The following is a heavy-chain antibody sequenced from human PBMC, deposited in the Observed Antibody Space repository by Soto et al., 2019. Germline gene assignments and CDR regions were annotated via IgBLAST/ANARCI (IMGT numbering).Heavy chain of an antibody. Sequence: SQTLSLTCAISGDSVSSNSAAWNWIRQSPSRGLEWLGRTYYRSKWYNDYAVSVKSRITINPDTSKNQFSLQLNSVTPEDTAVYYCARADVNTYYVFWSGYYYYMDVWGKGTTVTVSS. CDR3: ARADVNTYYVFWSGYYYYMDV. CDR1: GDSVSSNSAA. D-gene: IGHD3-3*01. CDR2: TYYRSKWYN. V-gene: IGHV6-1*01. J-gene: IGHJ6*03.